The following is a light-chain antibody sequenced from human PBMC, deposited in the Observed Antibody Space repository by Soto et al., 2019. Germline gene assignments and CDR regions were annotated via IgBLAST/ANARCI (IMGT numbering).Light chain of an antibody. Sequence: AIQMTQSPSSLSASVGDRVTLTCRASQGIRNDLGWYQQKPGKAPKVLIYGASTLQSGVPSRFSGSGVGTDFTLTISSLQPDDFATYYCLQDYSYPLTFGGGTKVEI. CDR2: GAS. J-gene: IGKJ4*01. CDR1: QGIRND. CDR3: LQDYSYPLT. V-gene: IGKV1-6*01.